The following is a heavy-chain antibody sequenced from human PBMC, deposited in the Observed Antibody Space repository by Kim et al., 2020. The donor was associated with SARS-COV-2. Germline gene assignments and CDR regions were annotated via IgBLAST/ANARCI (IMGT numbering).Heavy chain of an antibody. D-gene: IGHD6-25*01. J-gene: IGHJ4*02. CDR2: ISTSGTYI. Sequence: GGSLRLSCAASGFTFSSYTMNWVRQAPGKGLEWVSSISTSGTYIYYADSVKGRFTISRDNAKNSLFLQMNSLRAEDTAVYYCAREAATVYFDYWGQGAL. CDR3: AREAATVYFDY. CDR1: GFTFSSYT. V-gene: IGHV3-21*01.